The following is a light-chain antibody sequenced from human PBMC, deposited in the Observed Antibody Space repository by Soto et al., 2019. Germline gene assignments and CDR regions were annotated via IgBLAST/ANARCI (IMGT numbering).Light chain of an antibody. V-gene: IGKV1-27*01. J-gene: IGKJ1*01. Sequence: DIQMTQSPPSLSASVGDRVTITCRASHAISNYLAWYQQKPGKVPELLIYAASTLQSGVPSRFSGSGSGTDFTLTISSPQPEDVATYYCQKYDRAPRTFGQGTKVEIK. CDR1: HAISNY. CDR3: QKYDRAPRT. CDR2: AAS.